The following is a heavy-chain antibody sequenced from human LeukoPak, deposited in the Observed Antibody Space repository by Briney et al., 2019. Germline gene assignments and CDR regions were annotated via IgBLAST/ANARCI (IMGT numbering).Heavy chain of an antibody. J-gene: IGHJ4*02. CDR1: GFTFSSYS. V-gene: IGHV3-7*01. CDR2: MKKDGSET. CDR3: GRHRSGSGTYFIDY. D-gene: IGHD3-10*01. Sequence: GGSLRLSCVVSGFTFSSYSMIWVRQAPGKGLQRVANMKKDGSETKYVESVQGRFTISRDNAQNSLYLQLDSLRAEDTAVYYCGRHRSGSGTYFIDYWGQGTLVSVSS.